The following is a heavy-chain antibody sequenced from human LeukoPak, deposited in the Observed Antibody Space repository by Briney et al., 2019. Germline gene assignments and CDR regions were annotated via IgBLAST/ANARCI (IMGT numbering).Heavy chain of an antibody. CDR1: GFTVSNNY. CDR3: AREKTPITMIVVVITPGYFDL. D-gene: IGHD3-22*01. J-gene: IGHJ2*01. CDR2: IYSGGST. Sequence: PGGSLRLSCAASGFTVSNNYMSWVRQAPGKGLEWVSSIYSGGSTYYGDSVKGRFTISRDNSKNTLYLQMNSLRAEDTAVYYCAREKTPITMIVVVITPGYFDLWGRGTLVTVSS. V-gene: IGHV3-66*01.